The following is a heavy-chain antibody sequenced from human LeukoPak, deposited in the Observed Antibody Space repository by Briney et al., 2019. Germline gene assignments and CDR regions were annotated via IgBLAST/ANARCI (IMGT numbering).Heavy chain of an antibody. CDR3: ARATEWLAPFDY. D-gene: IGHD6-19*01. J-gene: IGHJ4*02. V-gene: IGHV4-61*05. CDR1: GGSISSSSYY. Sequence: SETLSLTCTVSGGSISSSSYYWGWIRQPPGKGLEWIGYIYYSGSTNYNPSLKSRVTISVDTSKNQFSLKLSSVTAADTAVYYCARATEWLAPFDYWGQGTLVTVSS. CDR2: IYYSGST.